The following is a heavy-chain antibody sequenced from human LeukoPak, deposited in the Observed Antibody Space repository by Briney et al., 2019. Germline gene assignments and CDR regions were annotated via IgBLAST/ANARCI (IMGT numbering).Heavy chain of an antibody. Sequence: PSETLSLTCAVSGGSMTGNYWSWLRQSPGKGLEWIGYIYSSGSTNYNPSLKSRVTISIDTSKNQFSLRLSSVTAADAAVYYCARRRDYYDRGVYKGPFFDYWGQGTLVTVSS. D-gene: IGHD3-22*01. CDR3: ARRRDYYDRGVYKGPFFDY. CDR2: IYSSGST. J-gene: IGHJ4*02. CDR1: GGSMTGNY. V-gene: IGHV4-59*01.